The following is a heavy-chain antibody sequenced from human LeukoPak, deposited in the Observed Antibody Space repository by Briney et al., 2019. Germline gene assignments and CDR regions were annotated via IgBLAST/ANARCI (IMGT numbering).Heavy chain of an antibody. V-gene: IGHV4-39*07. CDR3: ARVSGSYFHKHFDY. Sequence: PSETLSLTCTVSGGSISSSSYYWGWIRQPPGKGLEWIGSIYYSGSTYYNPSLKSRVTISVDTSKNQFSLKLSSVTAADTAEYYCARVSGSYFHKHFDYWGQGTLVTVSS. CDR1: GGSISSSSYY. D-gene: IGHD1-26*01. CDR2: IYYSGST. J-gene: IGHJ4*02.